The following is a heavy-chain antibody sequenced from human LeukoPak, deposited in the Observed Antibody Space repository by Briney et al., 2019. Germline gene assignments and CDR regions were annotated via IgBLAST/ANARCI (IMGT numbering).Heavy chain of an antibody. D-gene: IGHD2-2*02. Sequence: ASVKVSCKASGYTFTSYGISWVRQVPGQGLEWMGWISAYNGNTNYAQKLQGRVTMTTDTSTSTAYMELRSLRSDDTAVYYCARVYCSSTSCYIRSRYYYYYMDVWGKGTTVTVSS. V-gene: IGHV1-18*01. CDR1: GYTFTSYG. CDR3: ARVYCSSTSCYIRSRYYYYYMDV. J-gene: IGHJ6*03. CDR2: ISAYNGNT.